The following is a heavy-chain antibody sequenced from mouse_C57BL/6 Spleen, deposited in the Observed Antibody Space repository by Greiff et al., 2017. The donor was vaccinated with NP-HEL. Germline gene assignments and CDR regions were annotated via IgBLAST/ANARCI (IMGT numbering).Heavy chain of an antibody. J-gene: IGHJ3*01. CDR2: IRSKSNNYAT. V-gene: IGHV10-1*01. Sequence: EVQRVESGGGLVQPKGSLKLSCAASGFSFNTYAMNWVRQAPGKGLEWVARIRSKSNNYATYYADSVKDRFTISRDDSESMLYLQMNNLKTEDTAMYYCVSPPYDYDGAWFAYWGQGTLVTVSA. CDR1: GFSFNTYA. D-gene: IGHD2-4*01. CDR3: VSPPYDYDGAWFAY.